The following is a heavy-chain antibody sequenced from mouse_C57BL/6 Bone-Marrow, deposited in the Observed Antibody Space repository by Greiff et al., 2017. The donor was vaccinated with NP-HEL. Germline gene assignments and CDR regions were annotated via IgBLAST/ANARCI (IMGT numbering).Heavy chain of an antibody. CDR1: GFTFSDAW. CDR2: IRNKANNHAT. V-gene: IGHV6-6*01. CDR3: ARITTVPWFAY. J-gene: IGHJ3*01. D-gene: IGHD1-1*01. Sequence: EVKVVESGGGLVQPGGSMKLSCAASGFTFSDAWMDWVRQSPEKGLEWVAEIRNKANNHATYYAESVKGRFTISRDDSKSSVYLQMNSLRAEDTGIYYCARITTVPWFAYWGQGTLVTVSA.